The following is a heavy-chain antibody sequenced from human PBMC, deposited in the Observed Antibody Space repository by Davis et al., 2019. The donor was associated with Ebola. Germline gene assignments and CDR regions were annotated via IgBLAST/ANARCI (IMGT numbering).Heavy chain of an antibody. Sequence: SLKISCAASGFTFDDYAMHWVRQAPGKGLEWVSGISWNSGSIGYADSVKGRFTISRDNAKNSLYLQMNSLRAEDTALYYCAKDVGYDSSGYYPYYFDYWGQGTLVTVSS. CDR1: GFTFDDYA. CDR3: AKDVGYDSSGYYPYYFDY. D-gene: IGHD3-22*01. CDR2: ISWNSGSI. V-gene: IGHV3-9*01. J-gene: IGHJ4*02.